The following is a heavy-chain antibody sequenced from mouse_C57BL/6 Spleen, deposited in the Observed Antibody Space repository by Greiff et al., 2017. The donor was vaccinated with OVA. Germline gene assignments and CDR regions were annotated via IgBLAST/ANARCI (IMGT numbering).Heavy chain of an antibody. CDR1: GYSFTGYY. CDR3: ALITTVVEGY. Sequence: VQLQQSGPELVKPGASVKISCKASGYSFTGYYMNWVKQSPEKSLEWIGEINPSTGGTTYNQKFKAKATLTVDKSSSTAYMQLKSLTSEDSAVYYCALITTVVEGYWGQGTTLTVSS. D-gene: IGHD1-1*01. CDR2: INPSTGGT. V-gene: IGHV1-42*01. J-gene: IGHJ2*01.